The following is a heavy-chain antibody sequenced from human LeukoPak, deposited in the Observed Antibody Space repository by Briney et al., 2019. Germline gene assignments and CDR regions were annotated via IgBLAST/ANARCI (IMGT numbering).Heavy chain of an antibody. CDR3: AKLTGTTPFDY. J-gene: IGHJ4*02. CDR1: GFTFSSYA. CDR2: ISYDGSNK. Sequence: PGGSLRLSCAASGFTFSSYAMHWVRQAPGKGLEWVAVISYDGSNKYYADSVKGRFTISRDNSKNTLYLQMNSLRAEDTAVYYCAKLTGTTPFDYWGQGTLVTVSS. D-gene: IGHD1-1*01. V-gene: IGHV3-30-3*01.